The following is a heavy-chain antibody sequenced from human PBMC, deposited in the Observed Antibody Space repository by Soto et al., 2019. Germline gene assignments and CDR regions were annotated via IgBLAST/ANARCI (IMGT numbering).Heavy chain of an antibody. J-gene: IGHJ5*02. D-gene: IGHD3-22*01. CDR3: ARFEFYYDSSGYSPTWFDA. CDR1: GDTVSNNNAA. V-gene: IGHV6-1*01. Sequence: SQTLSLTCAISGDTVSNNNAAWNWVRQSPSRGLEWLGRTYSRSRWYTDYAVSVKSRIIIETDTSKNQFSLHLNSVTPEDTAVYYCARFEFYYDSSGYSPTWFDAWGQGTLVTVSS. CDR2: TYSRSRWYT.